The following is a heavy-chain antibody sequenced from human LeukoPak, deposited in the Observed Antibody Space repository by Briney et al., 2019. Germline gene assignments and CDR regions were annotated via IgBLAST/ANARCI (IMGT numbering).Heavy chain of an antibody. CDR3: AKSHFDYSTYYSYYFNL. CDR1: GGSISSDY. Sequence: SKTLSLTCTVSGGSISSDYWSWIRQPPGRGLEWIGYIYTDGSTNYNPSLKSRVTISVDTSKNQFALKLSSVTAADTAVYYCAKSHFDYSTYYSYYFNLWGQGALVTVSS. V-gene: IGHV4-4*09. J-gene: IGHJ4*02. D-gene: IGHD4-11*01. CDR2: IYTDGST.